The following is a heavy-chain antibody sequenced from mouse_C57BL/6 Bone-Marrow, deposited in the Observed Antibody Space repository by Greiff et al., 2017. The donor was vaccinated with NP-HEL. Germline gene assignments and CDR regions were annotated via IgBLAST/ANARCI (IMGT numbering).Heavy chain of an antibody. V-gene: IGHV10-1*01. D-gene: IGHD1-1*01. CDR2: IRSKSNNYAT. Sequence: EVHLVESGGGLVQPKGSLKLSCAASGFSFNTYAMNWVRQAPGKGLEWVARIRSKSNNYATYYADSVKDRFTISRDDSESMLYLQMNNLKTEDTAMYYCVRHYGSSGYWYFDVWGTGTTVTVSS. J-gene: IGHJ1*03. CDR3: VRHYGSSGYWYFDV. CDR1: GFSFNTYA.